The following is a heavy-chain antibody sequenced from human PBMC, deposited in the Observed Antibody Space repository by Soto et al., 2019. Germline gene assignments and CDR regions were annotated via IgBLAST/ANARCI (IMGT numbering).Heavy chain of an antibody. D-gene: IGHD1-7*01. CDR2: IYPGDSDT. Sequence: GESLKISCEGSGYNFNTYWIGWVRQMPGKGLEWMGIIYPGDSDTRYSPSFQGQVTISADKSISTAYLQWSSLQASDTAMYYCARRTELLNWFDPWGQGTLVTVSS. V-gene: IGHV5-51*01. J-gene: IGHJ5*02. CDR1: GYNFNTYW. CDR3: ARRTELLNWFDP.